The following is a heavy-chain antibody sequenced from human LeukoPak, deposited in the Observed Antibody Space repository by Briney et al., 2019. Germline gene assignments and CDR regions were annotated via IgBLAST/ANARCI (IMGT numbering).Heavy chain of an antibody. CDR1: GFTFSSYS. D-gene: IGHD6-13*01. V-gene: IGHV3-48*01. CDR2: ISSSRSTI. J-gene: IGHJ3*02. CDR3: ARASFGGGSWSRMDAFDI. Sequence: GGSLRLSCAASGFTFSSYSMNWVRQAPGKGLEWVSYISSSRSTIYYADSVKGRFTISRDNAKNSLYLQMNILRTEDTAVYYCARASFGGGSWSRMDAFDIWGQGTMVTVSS.